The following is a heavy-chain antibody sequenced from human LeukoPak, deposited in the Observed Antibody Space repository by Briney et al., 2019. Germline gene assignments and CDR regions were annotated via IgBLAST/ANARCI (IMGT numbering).Heavy chain of an antibody. D-gene: IGHD3-22*01. CDR1: GGSFSGYY. J-gene: IGHJ4*02. Sequence: SETLSLTCAVYGGSFSGYYWSWIRQPPRKGLEWIGEINHSGSTNYNPSLKSRVTISVDTSKNQFSLKLSSVTAADTAVYYCAREYYYDSSGYFDYWGQGTLVTVSS. V-gene: IGHV4-34*01. CDR2: INHSGST. CDR3: AREYYYDSSGYFDY.